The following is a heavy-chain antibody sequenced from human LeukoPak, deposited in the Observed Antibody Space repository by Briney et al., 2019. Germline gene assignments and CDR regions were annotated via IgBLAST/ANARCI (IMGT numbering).Heavy chain of an antibody. V-gene: IGHV5-51*01. CDR2: IYPGDSDT. J-gene: IGHJ3*02. Sequence: GESLKISCKGSGYSFTSYWIGWVRQMPGKGLEWMGIIYPGDSDTRYSPSFQGQVTISADKSISTAYLQWSSLKASDTAMYYCARHEVLGYGDYDASDIWGQGTMVNVSS. CDR1: GYSFTSYW. D-gene: IGHD4-17*01. CDR3: ARHEVLGYGDYDASDI.